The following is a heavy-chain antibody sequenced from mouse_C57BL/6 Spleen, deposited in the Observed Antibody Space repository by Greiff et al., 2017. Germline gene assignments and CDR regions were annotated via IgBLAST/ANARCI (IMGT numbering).Heavy chain of an antibody. Sequence: QVQLQQSGAELVRPGSSVKLSCKASGYTFTSYWMHWVKQRPIQGLEWIGNIDPSDSETHYNQKFKDKATLTVDKSSSTAYMQLSSLTSEDSAVYYCARFYDYGGFAYWGQGTLVTVSA. CDR3: ARFYDYGGFAY. J-gene: IGHJ3*01. V-gene: IGHV1-52*01. CDR1: GYTFTSYW. CDR2: IDPSDSET. D-gene: IGHD2-4*01.